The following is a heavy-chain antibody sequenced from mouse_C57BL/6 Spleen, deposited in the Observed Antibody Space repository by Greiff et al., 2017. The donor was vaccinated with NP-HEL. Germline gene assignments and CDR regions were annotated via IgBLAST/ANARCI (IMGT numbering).Heavy chain of an antibody. CDR3: TRVVTGY. CDR2: IDPETGGT. J-gene: IGHJ2*01. CDR1: GYTFTDYE. D-gene: IGHD2-2*01. V-gene: IGHV1-15*01. Sequence: QVQLQQSGAELVRPGASVTLSCKASGYTFTDYEMHWVKQTPVHGLEWIGAIDPETGGTAYNQKFKGKAILTAGKSSSPAYMELRSLTAEDSAGYYCTRVVTGYWGQGTTLTVSS.